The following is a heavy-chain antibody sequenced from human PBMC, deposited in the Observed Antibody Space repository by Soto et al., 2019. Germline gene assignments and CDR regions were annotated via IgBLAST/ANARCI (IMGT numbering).Heavy chain of an antibody. CDR3: ERVEAAQFFDH. CDR2: IFHTGST. Sequence: SETLSLTCAVSNYSISSGYYWGWIRQPPEKGLEYIGSIFHTGSTYYNPSLKSRVIISVDTSKNQFSLRLNSVTAADTAVYFCERVEAAQFFDHWGQGTLVTVSS. D-gene: IGHD2-15*01. J-gene: IGHJ4*02. V-gene: IGHV4-38-2*01. CDR1: NYSISSGYY.